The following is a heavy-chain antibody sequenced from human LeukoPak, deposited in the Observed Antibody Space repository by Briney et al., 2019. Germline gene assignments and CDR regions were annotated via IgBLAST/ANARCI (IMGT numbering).Heavy chain of an antibody. J-gene: IGHJ4*02. D-gene: IGHD2-15*01. CDR1: GGTLSGYA. CDR2: TIPMFRTA. V-gene: IGHV1-69*13. Sequence: SVKVSFKASGGTLSGYAVSWLRQAPGQGLEWMGGTIPMFRTANYAQKFQGRVTINADESTSTAYMELSSLRSDDTAFYYCARGGLDCSGGSCYQRFDYWGQGTLVTVSS. CDR3: ARGGLDCSGGSCYQRFDY.